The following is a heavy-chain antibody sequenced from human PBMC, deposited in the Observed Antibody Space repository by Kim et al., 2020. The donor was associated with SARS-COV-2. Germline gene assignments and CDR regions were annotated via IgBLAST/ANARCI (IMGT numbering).Heavy chain of an antibody. CDR2: IYYSGST. V-gene: IGHV4-39*07. CDR1: GGSISSSSYY. Sequence: SETLSLTCTVSGGSISSSSYYWGWIRQPPGKGLEWIGSIYYSGSTYYNPSLKSRVTISVDTSKNQFSLKLSSVTAADTAVYYCARDTLNYYGSGTIYYFDYWGQGTLVTVSS. J-gene: IGHJ4*02. D-gene: IGHD3-10*01. CDR3: ARDTLNYYGSGTIYYFDY.